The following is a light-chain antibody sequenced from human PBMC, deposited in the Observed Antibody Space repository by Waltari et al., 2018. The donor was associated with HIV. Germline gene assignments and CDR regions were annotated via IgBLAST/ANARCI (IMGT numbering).Light chain of an antibody. CDR3: AAWDVSLNGLV. V-gene: IGLV1-44*01. CDR1: RSNIGSKT. CDR2: SND. J-gene: IGLJ2*01. Sequence: QSVLTQPPSASGTPGQRVTISCSGSRSNIGSKTVNWYQQLPGTAPKLLIYSNDQWPSGVPDRFSGSKSGTSASLAISCLQSEDEAGYYCAAWDVSLNGLVFGGGTKLTVL.